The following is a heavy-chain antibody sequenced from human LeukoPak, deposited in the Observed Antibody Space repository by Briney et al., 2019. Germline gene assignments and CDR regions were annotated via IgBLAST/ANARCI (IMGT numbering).Heavy chain of an antibody. CDR2: INQGGSDK. J-gene: IGHJ4*02. CDR1: RFSLNDYW. Sequence: GGSLRLSCAPSRFSLNDYWMSGVPQAPGKGREWVANINQGGSDKYYVDSVKGRFTISRDNAKNSLYLQMNSLRAEDTAVYYCVRGGQFFGGNWGQGTLVTVSA. CDR3: VRGGQFFGGN. V-gene: IGHV3-7*01. D-gene: IGHD3-3*01.